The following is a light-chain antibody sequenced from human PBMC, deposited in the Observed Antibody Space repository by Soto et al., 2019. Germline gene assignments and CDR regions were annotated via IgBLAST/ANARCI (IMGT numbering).Light chain of an antibody. CDR1: SSDVSSYKY. CDR2: EVT. Sequence: QSVLTQPASVSGSPGQSVTISCTGTSSDVSSYKYVSWYQQHPGKAPKLLIYEVTNRPSGVSDRFSGSKSGNTASLTISGLQAEDEADYYCNSYTSSNSPYVFGTGTKVTV. V-gene: IGLV2-14*01. CDR3: NSYTSSNSPYV. J-gene: IGLJ1*01.